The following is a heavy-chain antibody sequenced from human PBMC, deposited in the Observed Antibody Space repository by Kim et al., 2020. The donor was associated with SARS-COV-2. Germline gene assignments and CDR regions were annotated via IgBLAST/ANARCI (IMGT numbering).Heavy chain of an antibody. CDR2: ISSTTYTI. CDR3: AGHPARCSSSSCYFDY. CDR1: GFTFSSYD. J-gene: IGHJ4*02. V-gene: IGHV3-48*02. Sequence: GGSLRLSCAASGFTFSSYDVIWVRQAPGKGLDWVSYISSTTYTIVYADSVRGRFTISRDNAKTSVYLQMNSLRDEDTAVYYCAGHPARCSSSSCYFDYWGQGTLVTVSS. D-gene: IGHD2-2*01.